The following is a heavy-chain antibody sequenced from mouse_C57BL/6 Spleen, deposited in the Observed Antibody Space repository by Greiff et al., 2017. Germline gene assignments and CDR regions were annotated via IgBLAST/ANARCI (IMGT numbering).Heavy chain of an antibody. CDR2: IDPETGGT. Sequence: VQLQQSGAELVRPGASVTLSCKASGYTFTDYEMHWVKQTPVHGLEWIGAIDPETGGTAYNQKFKGKAILTADKSSSTAYMELRSLTSEDSAVYYCARDYGDDVYSFDYWGQGTTLTVSS. CDR1: GYTFTDYE. CDR3: ARDYGDDVYSFDY. D-gene: IGHD2-2*01. V-gene: IGHV1-15*01. J-gene: IGHJ2*01.